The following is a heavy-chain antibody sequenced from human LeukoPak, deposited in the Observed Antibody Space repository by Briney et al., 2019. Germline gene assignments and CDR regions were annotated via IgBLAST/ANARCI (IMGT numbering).Heavy chain of an antibody. D-gene: IGHD3-9*01. CDR2: IYYSGST. V-gene: IGHV4-31*03. CDR3: ARAHYDILGFDY. J-gene: IGHJ4*02. CDR1: GGSISSGGYY. Sequence: SETLSLTCTVSGGSISSGGYYWSWIRQHPGKGLEWIGYIYYSGSTYYNPSLKSRVTISVDTPKNQFSLKLSSVTAADTAVYYCARAHYDILGFDYWGQGTLVTVSS.